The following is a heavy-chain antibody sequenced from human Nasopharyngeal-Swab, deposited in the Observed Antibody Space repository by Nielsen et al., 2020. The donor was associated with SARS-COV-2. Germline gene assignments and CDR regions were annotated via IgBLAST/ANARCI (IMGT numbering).Heavy chain of an antibody. CDR1: GFTFDDYA. J-gene: IGHJ6*02. CDR2: ISWNSGSI. CDR3: ARDIPLHYYGMDV. Sequence: SLKISCAASGFTFDDYAMHWVRQAPGKGPEWVSGISWNSGSIGYADSVKGRFTISRDNAKNSLYLQMNSLRAEDTAVYYCARDIPLHYYGMDVWGQGTTVTVSS. V-gene: IGHV3-9*01.